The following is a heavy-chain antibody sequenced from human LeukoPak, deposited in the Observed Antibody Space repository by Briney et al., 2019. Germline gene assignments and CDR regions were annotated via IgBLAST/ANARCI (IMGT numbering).Heavy chain of an antibody. CDR1: GYTFTSYG. CDR3: ARDPSPYYDILTGRGAFDI. Sequence: ASVKVSCKASGYTFTSYGISWVRQAPGQGLEWMGWISAYNGNTNYAQKLQGRVTMTTDTSTSTDYMELRGLRSDDTAVYYCARDPSPYYDILTGRGAFDIWGQGTMVTVSS. D-gene: IGHD3-9*01. CDR2: ISAYNGNT. J-gene: IGHJ3*02. V-gene: IGHV1-18*01.